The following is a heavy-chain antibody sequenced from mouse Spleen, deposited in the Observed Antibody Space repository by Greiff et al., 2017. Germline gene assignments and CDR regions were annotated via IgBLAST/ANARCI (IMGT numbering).Heavy chain of an antibody. CDR2: IDPSDSET. J-gene: IGHJ2*01. Sequence: QVQLQQPGAELVRPGSSVKLSCKASGYTFTSYWMHWVKQSPIQGLEWIGNIDPSDSETHYNQKFKDKATLTVDKSSSTAYMQLSSLTSEDSAVYYCAREGAKLGHSDYWGQGTTLTVSS. CDR1: GYTFTSYW. CDR3: AREGAKLGHSDY. V-gene: IGHV1-52*01. D-gene: IGHD4-1*01.